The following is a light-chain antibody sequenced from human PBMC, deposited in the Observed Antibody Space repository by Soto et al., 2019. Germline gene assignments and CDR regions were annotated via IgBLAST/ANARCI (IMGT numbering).Light chain of an antibody. V-gene: IGKV1-5*03. CDR2: KAS. Sequence: DIQMTQSPSTLSASVGYRFTITCRASQSISSWLAWYQQKPVRAPKLLIYKASSLESGVPSRFSGSGSGTEFTLTISSLQPDDFATYYCQQYNSQWTFGQGTKGDI. CDR3: QQYNSQWT. CDR1: QSISSW. J-gene: IGKJ1*01.